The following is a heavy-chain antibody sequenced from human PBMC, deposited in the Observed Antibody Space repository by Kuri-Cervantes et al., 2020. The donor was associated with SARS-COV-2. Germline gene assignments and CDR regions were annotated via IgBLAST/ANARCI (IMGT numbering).Heavy chain of an antibody. V-gene: IGHV3-23*01. D-gene: IGHD3-10*01. CDR3: AKEIYGSGSYYNGWVYFDY. CDR1: GFTFSSYA. CDR2: ISGSGGST. J-gene: IGHJ4*02. Sequence: GESLKISCAASGFTFSSYAMSWVRQAPGKGLEWVSAISGSGGSTYYADSVKGRSTISRDNSKNTLYLQMNSLRAEDTAVYYCAKEIYGSGSYYNGWVYFDYWGQGTLVTVSS.